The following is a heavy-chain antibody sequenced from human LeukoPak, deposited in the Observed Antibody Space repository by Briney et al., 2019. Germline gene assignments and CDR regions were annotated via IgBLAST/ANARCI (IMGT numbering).Heavy chain of an antibody. CDR2: INHSGST. J-gene: IGHJ4*02. CDR3: ARFEDSSGYYFDY. D-gene: IGHD3-22*01. CDR1: GGSFSGNY. Sequence: SETLSLTCAVYGGSFSGNYWSWIRQPPGKGLEWIGEINHSGSTNYNPSLKSRVTISVDTSKNQFSLKLSSVTAADTAVYYCARFEDSSGYYFDYWGQGTLVTVSS. V-gene: IGHV4-34*01.